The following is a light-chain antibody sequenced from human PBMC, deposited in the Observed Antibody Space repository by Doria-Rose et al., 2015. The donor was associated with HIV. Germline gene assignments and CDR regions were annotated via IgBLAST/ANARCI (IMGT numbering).Light chain of an antibody. V-gene: IGKV4-1*01. CDR1: QRLLYTPTNY. Sequence: DIRVTQSPESLGMSLGERATLNCKSNQRLLYTPTNYLAWYQQKPGQPPKLLIYWASTRQSGVPARFSGSGSGTDFTLTISSLEAEDVAVYYCQQYYDTPSFGPGTTVDIK. J-gene: IGKJ3*01. CDR3: QQYYDTPS. CDR2: WAS.